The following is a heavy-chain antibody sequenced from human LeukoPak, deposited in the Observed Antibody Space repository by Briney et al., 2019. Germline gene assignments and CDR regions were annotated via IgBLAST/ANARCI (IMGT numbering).Heavy chain of an antibody. CDR2: IYYSGST. D-gene: IGHD3-10*01. Sequence: SSETLSLTCTVSGGSISSYYWSWIRQAPGKGLEWTGYIYYSGSTTYNPSLKSRVTISVDTSKNQFSLNLSSVTAADTAVYYCARAPPRGSYYRGYFDYWGQGTLVTVSS. V-gene: IGHV4-59*01. CDR1: GGSISSYY. J-gene: IGHJ4*02. CDR3: ARAPPRGSYYRGYFDY.